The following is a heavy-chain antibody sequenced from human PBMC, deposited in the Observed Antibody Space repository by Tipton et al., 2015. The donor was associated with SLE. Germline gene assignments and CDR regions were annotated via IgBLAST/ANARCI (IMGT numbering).Heavy chain of an antibody. CDR3: VEGHTAMVIFDS. J-gene: IGHJ4*01. Sequence: TLSLTCNVSGVSVSATSYYWGWVRQSPGKRLEWIGSTYYDGTTYYSESLKSRVSISKDTSKNQFSLKVISVTAADTAVYYCVEGHTAMVIFDSWGRGSLVTVSS. V-gene: IGHV4-39*01. CDR1: GVSVSATSYY. CDR2: TYYDGTT. D-gene: IGHD5-18*01.